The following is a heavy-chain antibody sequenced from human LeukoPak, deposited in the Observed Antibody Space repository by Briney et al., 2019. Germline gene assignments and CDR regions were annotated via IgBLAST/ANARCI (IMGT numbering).Heavy chain of an antibody. CDR1: GFTFSSYA. CDR2: ISGSGGST. D-gene: IGHD6-19*01. V-gene: IGHV3-23*01. Sequence: GGSLRLSCAASGFTFSSYAMSWVRQAPGKGLEWVSAISGSGGSTYYADSVKGLFTISRDNSKNTLYLQMNSLRAEDTAVYYCSKLFSGWYDYWGQGTLVTVSS. CDR3: SKLFSGWYDY. J-gene: IGHJ4*02.